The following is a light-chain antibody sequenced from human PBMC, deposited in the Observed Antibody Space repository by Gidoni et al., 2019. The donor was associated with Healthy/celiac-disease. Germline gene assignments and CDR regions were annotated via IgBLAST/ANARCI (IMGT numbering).Light chain of an antibody. CDR2: AAS. V-gene: IGKV1-39*01. CDR3: QQSYSTPLT. J-gene: IGKJ4*01. Sequence: DIQMTQSPSSLSASVGDRVTITCRASQSISSYLNWYPHKPGKAPQLLIYAASSLQSGVPSRFSGSGSGTDFTLTIIRLQPEDFATYYCQQSYSTPLTFGGGTKVEIK. CDR1: QSISSY.